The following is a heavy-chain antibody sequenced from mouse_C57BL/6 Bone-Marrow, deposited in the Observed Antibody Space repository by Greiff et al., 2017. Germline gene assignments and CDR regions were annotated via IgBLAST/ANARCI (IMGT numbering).Heavy chain of an antibody. V-gene: IGHV1-81*01. J-gene: IGHJ2*01. D-gene: IGHD1-1*01. CDR1: GYTFTSYG. Sequence: VLLQESGAELARPGASVKLSCKASGYTFTSYGISWVRQRTGQGLEWIGEIYRRSGNTYYNEKVKGKGTLTADKSYSTAYMELRRLTSEDSSVYFCARFTTVVATDYWGQGTTLTVSS. CDR2: IYRRSGNT. CDR3: ARFTTVVATDY.